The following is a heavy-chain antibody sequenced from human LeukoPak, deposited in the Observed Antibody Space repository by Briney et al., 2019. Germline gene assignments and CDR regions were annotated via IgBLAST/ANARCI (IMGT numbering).Heavy chain of an antibody. CDR2: ISGSGGST. D-gene: IGHD3-10*01. V-gene: IGHV3-23*01. Sequence: PGGSLRLSCAASEFTFSSYAMSWVRQAPGKGLEWVSAISGSGGSTYYADSVKGRFTISRDNSKNTLYLQVNSLTAEDTAVYYCAKDGSYYYGSGSPPFDYWGQGTLVTVSS. J-gene: IGHJ4*02. CDR1: EFTFSSYA. CDR3: AKDGSYYYGSGSPPFDY.